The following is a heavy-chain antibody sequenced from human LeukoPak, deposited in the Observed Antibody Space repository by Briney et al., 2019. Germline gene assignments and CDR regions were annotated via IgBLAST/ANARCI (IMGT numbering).Heavy chain of an antibody. CDR2: INAGNGNT. J-gene: IGHJ4*02. Sequence: ASVKVSCKASGYTFTSYAMHWVRQAPGQRLEWMGWINAGNGNTKYSQKFQGRVTITRDTSASTAYMELSSLRSEDTAVYYCARTYYYDSSGYSLPHYFDYWGQGTLVTVSS. CDR3: ARTYYYDSSGYSLPHYFDY. CDR1: GYTFTSYA. V-gene: IGHV1-3*01. D-gene: IGHD3-22*01.